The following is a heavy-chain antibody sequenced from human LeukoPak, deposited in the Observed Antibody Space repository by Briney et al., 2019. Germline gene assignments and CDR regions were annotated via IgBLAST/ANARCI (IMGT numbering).Heavy chain of an antibody. CDR3: ARDRRYYYGSGNIDY. D-gene: IGHD3-10*01. J-gene: IGHJ4*02. CDR1: GSTFTSYG. CDR2: ISAYNGNT. Sequence: GASVKVSCKASGSTFTSYGISWVRQAPGQGLEWMGWISAYNGNTNYAQKLQGRVTMTTDTSTSTAYMELRSLRSGDTAVYYCARDRRYYYGSGNIDYWGQGTLVTVSS. V-gene: IGHV1-18*01.